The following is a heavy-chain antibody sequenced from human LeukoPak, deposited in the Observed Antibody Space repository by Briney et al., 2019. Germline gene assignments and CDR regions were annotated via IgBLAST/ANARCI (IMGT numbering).Heavy chain of an antibody. CDR2: ISSSGSTI. CDR3: ARDGPIVGATPFDY. V-gene: IGHV3-48*03. CDR1: GFTFNSHW. J-gene: IGHJ4*02. Sequence: GGSLRLSCAASGFTFNSHWMHWVRQAPGKGLEWVSYISSSGSTIYYADSVKGRFTISRDNAKNSLYLQMNSLRAEDTAVYYCARDGPIVGATPFDYWGQGTLVTVSS. D-gene: IGHD1-26*01.